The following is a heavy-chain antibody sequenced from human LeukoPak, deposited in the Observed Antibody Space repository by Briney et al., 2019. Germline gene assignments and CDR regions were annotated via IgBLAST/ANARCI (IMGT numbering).Heavy chain of an antibody. CDR2: ISGSGGST. D-gene: IGHD2-21*02. V-gene: IGHV3-23*01. J-gene: IGHJ6*02. CDR1: GFTFSSYA. Sequence: GGSLRLSCAASGFTFSSYAMSWVRQAPGKGLEWVSAISGSGGSTYYADSVKGRFTISRDNSKNTLYLQMNSLRAEDTAVYYCAKIMVTADHYYYYGMDVWGQGTTVTVSS. CDR3: AKIMVTADHYYYYGMDV.